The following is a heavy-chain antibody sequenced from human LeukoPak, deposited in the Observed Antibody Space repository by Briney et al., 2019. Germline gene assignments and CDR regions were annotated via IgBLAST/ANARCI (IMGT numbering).Heavy chain of an antibody. D-gene: IGHD5-12*01. Sequence: PSETLSLTCAVYGVSFSGYYWTWIRQPPGKGLEWIGEINHSGTTNYNPPLKSRVTISVDTSKNQFSLKLSSVTAADTAVYYCATSGYAGWANNYWGQGTLVTVSS. V-gene: IGHV4-34*01. CDR2: INHSGTT. CDR1: GVSFSGYY. J-gene: IGHJ4*02. CDR3: ATSGYAGWANNY.